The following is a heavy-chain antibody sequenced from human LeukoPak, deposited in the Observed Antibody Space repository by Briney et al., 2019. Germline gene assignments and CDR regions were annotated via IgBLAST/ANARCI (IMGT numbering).Heavy chain of an antibody. CDR2: IKSKTDGGTT. J-gene: IGHJ3*01. Sequence: KSGGSLRLSCAASGFTFSNAWINWVRQAPGKGLEWVGRIKSKTDGGTTDHAEPVKGRFTISRDDSRNMLYLQMNSLKTEDTAVYYCTTSHRGVWGQGTMVTVSS. V-gene: IGHV3-15*07. CDR3: TTSHRGV. CDR1: GFTFSNAW.